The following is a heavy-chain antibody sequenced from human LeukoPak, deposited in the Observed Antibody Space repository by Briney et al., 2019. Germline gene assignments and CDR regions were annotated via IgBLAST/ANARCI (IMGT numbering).Heavy chain of an antibody. V-gene: IGHV3-23*01. Sequence: PGGSLRLSCAPSGFTFSNHAMMWVRQAPRRGLAWVSAISGGVSTYYTDSVKGRFTISRDNSKNTLYLQMNSLRAEDTAVYYCALYLRVRGDYWGQGTLVSVSS. CDR2: ISGGVST. CDR1: GFTFSNHA. D-gene: IGHD3-10*01. CDR3: ALYLRVRGDY. J-gene: IGHJ4*02.